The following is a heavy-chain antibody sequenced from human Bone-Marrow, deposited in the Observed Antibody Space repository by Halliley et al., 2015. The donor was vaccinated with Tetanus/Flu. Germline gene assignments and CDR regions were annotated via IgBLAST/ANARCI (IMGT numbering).Heavy chain of an antibody. Sequence: LRLSCTVSGDSISDYYWSWIRQPPGKGLEWIGYVYYSGIAVYNPSLKSRVTISIATSKIQFSLRLTSVTPADTAVYYCARHLGSLRSGPWGGPVAIWGHGSMVTVSS. CDR1: GDSISDYY. J-gene: IGHJ3*02. CDR3: ARHLGSLRSGPWGGPVAI. CDR2: VYYSGIA. V-gene: IGHV4-59*08. D-gene: IGHD3-3*01.